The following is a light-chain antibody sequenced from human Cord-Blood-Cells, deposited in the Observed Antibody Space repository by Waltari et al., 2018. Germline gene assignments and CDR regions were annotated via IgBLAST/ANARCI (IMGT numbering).Light chain of an antibody. Sequence: QSALTQPASVSGSPGQSITISCTGPSSDVGGYNYVSWYQQHPGKAPKLMIYDVSNRPSGVSKRFSGSKSGNTASLTISGLQAEDEADYYCSSYTSSSTLVVFGGGTKLTVL. CDR2: DVS. CDR3: SSYTSSSTLVV. V-gene: IGLV2-14*01. J-gene: IGLJ3*02. CDR1: SSDVGGYNY.